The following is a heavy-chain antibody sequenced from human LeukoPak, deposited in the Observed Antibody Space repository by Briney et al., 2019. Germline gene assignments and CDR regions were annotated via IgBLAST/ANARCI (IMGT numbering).Heavy chain of an antibody. CDR1: GFTFSVSW. Sequence: PGGSLRLSCAASGFTFSVSWMGWVRQAPGKGLEWVASIKEDGSERYYVDPVKGRFTISRDNAKTSLYLQMNSLRAEDTAVYFCARVGESYDLLSGYQNSYFDLWGRGTPVTVSS. CDR2: IKEDGSER. CDR3: ARVGESYDLLSGYQNSYFDL. V-gene: IGHV3-7*01. D-gene: IGHD3-3*01. J-gene: IGHJ2*01.